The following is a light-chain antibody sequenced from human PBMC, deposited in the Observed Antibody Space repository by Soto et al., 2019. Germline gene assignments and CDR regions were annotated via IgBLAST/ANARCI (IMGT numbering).Light chain of an antibody. Sequence: DIQMTQSPSTLSASVGDRVTISCRAGQSISTWLAWYQQKPGQAPKLLISAASNLESGVPSRFSGSGSGTEFTLTISGLQPDDFATYYCQQYNTHSWTFGQGTNVDVK. CDR2: AAS. V-gene: IGKV1-5*01. CDR3: QQYNTHSWT. J-gene: IGKJ1*01. CDR1: QSISTW.